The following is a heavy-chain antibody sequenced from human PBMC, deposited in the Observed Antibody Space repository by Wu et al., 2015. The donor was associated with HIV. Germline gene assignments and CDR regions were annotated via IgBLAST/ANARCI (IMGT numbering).Heavy chain of an antibody. D-gene: IGHD6-13*01. CDR2: ISAYNGNT. CDR3: ARDLAVYSSRPGAFDI. V-gene: IGHV1-18*01. CDR1: GYTFTSYG. Sequence: QVQLVQSGAEVKVSCKASGYTFTSYGISWVRQAPGQGLEWMGWISAYNGNTNYAQKLQGRVTMTTDTSTSTAYMELRSLRSDDTAVYYCARDLAVYSSRPGAFDIWGQGTMVTVSS. J-gene: IGHJ3*02.